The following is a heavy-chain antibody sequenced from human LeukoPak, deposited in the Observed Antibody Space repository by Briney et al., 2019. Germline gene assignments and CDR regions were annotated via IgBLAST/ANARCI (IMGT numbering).Heavy chain of an antibody. V-gene: IGHV1-46*01. CDR1: GDTFTSYY. Sequence: ASVKVSCKASGDTFTSYYMHWLRQAPGQGLEWMGIINPSGGSTSYAQKFQGRVTMTRDTSTSTVYMELSSLRSEDTAVYYCARGVSFSYYDSSGYYGPYFDYWGQGTLVTVSS. D-gene: IGHD3-22*01. CDR2: INPSGGST. J-gene: IGHJ4*02. CDR3: ARGVSFSYYDSSGYYGPYFDY.